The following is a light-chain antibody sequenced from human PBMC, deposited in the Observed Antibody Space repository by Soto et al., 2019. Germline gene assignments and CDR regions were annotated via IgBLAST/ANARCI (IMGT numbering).Light chain of an antibody. CDR2: NDN. J-gene: IGLJ1*01. Sequence: QSVLTQPPSASATPGQRVTISCSGGSSNIGSNSVSWYQQLPGTAPKLLIFNDNMRPSGVPDRFSGSKSGPSASLAISGLQSEDEADYHCAAWDDRLNGQVFGTGTKLTVL. CDR1: SSNIGSNS. V-gene: IGLV1-44*01. CDR3: AAWDDRLNGQV.